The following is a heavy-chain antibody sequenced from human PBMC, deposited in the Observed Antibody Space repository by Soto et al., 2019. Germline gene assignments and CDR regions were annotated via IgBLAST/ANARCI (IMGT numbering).Heavy chain of an antibody. CDR1: GFTFSSYG. CDR3: ASIAAVGRHYFDY. Sequence: QVQLVESGGGVVQPGRSLRLSCAASGFTFSSYGMHWVRQAPGKGLEWVAVISYDGSTKYYADSVKGRFTISRDNSKNTLYLQMNSLRSEDTAAYYCASIAAVGRHYFDYWGQGTLVTVSS. J-gene: IGHJ4*02. D-gene: IGHD6-13*01. CDR2: ISYDGSTK. V-gene: IGHV3-30*03.